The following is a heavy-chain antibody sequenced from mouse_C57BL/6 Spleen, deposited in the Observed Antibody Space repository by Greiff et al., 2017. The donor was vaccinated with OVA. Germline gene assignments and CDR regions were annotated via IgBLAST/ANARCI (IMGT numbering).Heavy chain of an antibody. V-gene: IGHV2-2*01. CDR2: IWSGGST. CDR1: GFSLTSYG. Sequence: QVQLKESGPGLVQPSQCLYITCTASGFSLTSYGVHWVRQSPGKGLEWLGVIWSGGSTDYNAAFISRLSISKDKAKSQVFFKMNSLRAEDTTIYYCDRSTDYFDYWGQGTTLTVSS. CDR3: DRSTDYFDY. J-gene: IGHJ2*01.